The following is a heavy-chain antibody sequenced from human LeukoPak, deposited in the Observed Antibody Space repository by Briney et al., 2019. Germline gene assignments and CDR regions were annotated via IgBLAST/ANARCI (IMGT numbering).Heavy chain of an antibody. CDR2: IYYSGST. Sequence: SETLSLTCTVSGGSISSSSYYWGWIRQPPGKGLEWIGSIYYSGSTYYNPSLKSRVTISVDTSKNQFSLRLSSVTAADTAVYYCARENGDYDYWGQGTLVTVSS. V-gene: IGHV4-39*07. CDR1: GGSISSSSYY. CDR3: ARENGDYDY. D-gene: IGHD4-17*01. J-gene: IGHJ4*02.